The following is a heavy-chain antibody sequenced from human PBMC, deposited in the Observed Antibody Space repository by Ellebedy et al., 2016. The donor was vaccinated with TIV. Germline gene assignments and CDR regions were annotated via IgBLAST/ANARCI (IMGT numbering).Heavy chain of an antibody. Sequence: ASVKVSCXASGYTFTSYGISWVRQAPGQGLEWMGWINPNSGGTNYAQKFQGWVTMTRDTSTSTVYMELSSLRSEDTAVYYCARDTTIFGVVIISAGSWFDPWGQGTLVTVSS. CDR3: ARDTTIFGVVIISAGSWFDP. CDR1: GYTFTSYG. CDR2: INPNSGGT. V-gene: IGHV1-2*04. D-gene: IGHD3-3*01. J-gene: IGHJ5*02.